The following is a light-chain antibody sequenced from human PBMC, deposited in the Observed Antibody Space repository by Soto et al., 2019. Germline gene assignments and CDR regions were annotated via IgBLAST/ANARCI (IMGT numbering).Light chain of an antibody. CDR2: EGS. V-gene: IGLV2-23*01. CDR1: SSDVGSYNL. CDR3: SSYAGSSTHVV. Sequence: QSALTQPASVSGSPGQSITISCTGISSDVGSYNLVSWYQQHPGKAPKVMIYEGSKRPSGVSNRFSGSRPGNTASLTISGXXXXXXXXXXCSSYAGSSTHVVFGGGTKLTVL. J-gene: IGLJ2*01.